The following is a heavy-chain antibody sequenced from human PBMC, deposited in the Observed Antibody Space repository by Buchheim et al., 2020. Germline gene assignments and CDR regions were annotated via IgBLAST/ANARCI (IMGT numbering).Heavy chain of an antibody. V-gene: IGHV4-59*01. Sequence: QVQLQESGPGLVKPSETLSLTCTVSGGSISSYYWSWIRQPPGKGLEWIGYIYYSGSTNYNPSLKSRVTISVDTSKNQFSLKLSSVTAADTAVYYCARDRNSSGWRRIDYWGQGTL. CDR2: IYYSGST. CDR1: GGSISSYY. CDR3: ARDRNSSGWRRIDY. D-gene: IGHD6-19*01. J-gene: IGHJ4*02.